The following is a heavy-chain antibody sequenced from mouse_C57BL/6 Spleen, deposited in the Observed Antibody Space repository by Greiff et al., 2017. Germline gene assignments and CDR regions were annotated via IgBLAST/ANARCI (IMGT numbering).Heavy chain of an antibody. CDR1: GYTFTDYE. V-gene: IGHV1-15*01. J-gene: IGHJ4*01. CDR3: TRSGLLQGGYYAMDY. Sequence: QVHLKQSGAELVRPGASVTLSCKASGYTFTDYEMHWVKQTPVHGLEWIGAIDPETGGTAYNQKFKGKAILTADKSSSTAYMELRSLTSEDSAVYYCTRSGLLQGGYYAMDYWGQGTSVTVSS. CDR2: IDPETGGT. D-gene: IGHD2-3*01.